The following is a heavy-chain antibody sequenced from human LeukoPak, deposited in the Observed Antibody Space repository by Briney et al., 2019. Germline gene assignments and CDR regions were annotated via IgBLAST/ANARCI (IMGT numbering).Heavy chain of an antibody. CDR3: AKGTYCSGGSCHYYYGMDV. CDR1: GFTFSSYA. D-gene: IGHD2-15*01. Sequence: GGSLRLSCAASGFTFSSYAMSWVRQAPGKGLEWVSTISGSGTTTYYADSVKGRFTISRDNSKNTLYLQMNSLRAEDTAVYYCAKGTYCSGGSCHYYYGMDVWGQGTTVTVSS. J-gene: IGHJ6*02. V-gene: IGHV3-23*01. CDR2: ISGSGTTT.